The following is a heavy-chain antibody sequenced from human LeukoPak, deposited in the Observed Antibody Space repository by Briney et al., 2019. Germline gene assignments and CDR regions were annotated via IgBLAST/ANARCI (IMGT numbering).Heavy chain of an antibody. D-gene: IGHD2-2*01. Sequence: GGSLRLSCAASGFTFSSYTIKWVRQAPGKGLEWVSEISGSGDNTYYADSVKGRFTISRDNSKNTLYLQMNSLRDEDTAVYYCAKDRAYCSSSACLDQDFWGQGTLVTVSS. CDR2: ISGSGDNT. J-gene: IGHJ4*02. V-gene: IGHV3-23*01. CDR3: AKDRAYCSSSACLDQDF. CDR1: GFTFSSYT.